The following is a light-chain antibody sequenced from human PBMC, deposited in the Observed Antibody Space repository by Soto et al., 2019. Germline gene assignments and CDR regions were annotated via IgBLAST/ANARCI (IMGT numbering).Light chain of an antibody. V-gene: IGKV3-11*01. CDR2: EAS. CDR1: QSVSSY. Sequence: EIVLTQSPATLSLSPGERATLSCRASQSVSSYLTWYQQKPGQAPRLLIYEASNRATGIPARFSGSGSGTDVTLTISSLEPEDFAVSYCQQRSNGPSYTFGQGTKLEI. CDR3: QQRSNGPSYT. J-gene: IGKJ2*01.